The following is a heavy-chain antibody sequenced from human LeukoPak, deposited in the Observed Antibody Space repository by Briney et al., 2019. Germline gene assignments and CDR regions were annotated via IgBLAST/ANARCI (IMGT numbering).Heavy chain of an antibody. CDR1: GFTVSGNY. CDR2: ISGSGGST. J-gene: IGHJ4*02. D-gene: IGHD6-6*01. V-gene: IGHV3-23*01. Sequence: GGSLRLSCAASGFTVSGNYMSWVRQAPGKGLEWVSAISGSGGSTYYADSVKGRFTISRDNSKNTLYLQMNSLRAEDTAVYYWAKDRDSSSSVFDYWGQGTLVTVSS. CDR3: AKDRDSSSSVFDY.